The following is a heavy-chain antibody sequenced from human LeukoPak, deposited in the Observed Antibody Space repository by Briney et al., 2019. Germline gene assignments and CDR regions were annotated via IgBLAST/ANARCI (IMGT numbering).Heavy chain of an antibody. D-gene: IGHD3-3*01. CDR1: GFTFSSYW. J-gene: IGHJ4*02. Sequence: GGSLRLSCAASGFTFSSYWMHWVRHAPGKGLVWVSRINSDGSSTSYADSVKGRFTISRDNAKNTLYLQMNSLRAEDTAVYYCARDGVTIYYFDYWGQGTLVTVSS. CDR3: ARDGVTIYYFDY. V-gene: IGHV3-74*01. CDR2: INSDGSST.